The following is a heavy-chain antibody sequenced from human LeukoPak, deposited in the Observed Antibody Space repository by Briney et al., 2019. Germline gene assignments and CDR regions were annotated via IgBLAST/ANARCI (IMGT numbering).Heavy chain of an antibody. CDR1: GLTVSSNY. V-gene: IGHV3-66*01. J-gene: IGHJ4*02. CDR2: IYSGGST. Sequence: PGGSLRLSCAASGLTVSSNYMSWVRQAPGKGLEWVSVIYSGGSTYYADSVKGRFTISRDNSKNTLYLQMNSLRAEDTAVYYCARGVLNLRYCSGGSCYPQGYYFDYWGQGTLVTVSS. D-gene: IGHD2-15*01. CDR3: ARGVLNLRYCSGGSCYPQGYYFDY.